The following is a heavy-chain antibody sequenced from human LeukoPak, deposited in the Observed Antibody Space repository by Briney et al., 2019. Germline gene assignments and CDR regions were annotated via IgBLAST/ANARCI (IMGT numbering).Heavy chain of an antibody. J-gene: IGHJ4*02. CDR3: ATGHSYGYDY. CDR2: VKGDGRTT. CDR1: GLTFSDFW. V-gene: IGHV3-74*01. Sequence: GGSLRLSFAASGLTFSDFWLHWVGQPPGRGLVWVALVKGDGRTTIYADSVKGRFTISRDNAKNTLYLQMNSLRADDSGVYYCATGHSYGYDYWGQGVLVTVSS. D-gene: IGHD5-18*01.